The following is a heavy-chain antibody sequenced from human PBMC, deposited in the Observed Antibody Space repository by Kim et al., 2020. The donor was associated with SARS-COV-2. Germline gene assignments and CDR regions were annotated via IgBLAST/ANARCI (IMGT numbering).Heavy chain of an antibody. D-gene: IGHD3-9*01. Sequence: DSVKGRFTISRDNSKNTLYLQMNSLRAEDTAVYYCAREVVRYFDWLLPAYWGQGTLVTVSS. CDR3: AREVVRYFDWLLPAY. V-gene: IGHV3-30*07. J-gene: IGHJ4*02.